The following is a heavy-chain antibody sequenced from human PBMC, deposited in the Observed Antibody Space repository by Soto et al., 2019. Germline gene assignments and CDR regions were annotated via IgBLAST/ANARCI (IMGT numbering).Heavy chain of an antibody. J-gene: IGHJ1*01. D-gene: IGHD4-17*01. CDR3: ARLNSGPGDH. CDR1: GFTFSSYT. V-gene: IGHV3-21*01. Sequence: SGFTFSSYTMNWVRQAPGKGLEWVSSISSSSSYIYYADSVKGRFTISRDNAKNSLYLQMNGLRAEDTAVYYCARLNSGPGDHWGQGTLVTVSS. CDR2: ISSSSSYI.